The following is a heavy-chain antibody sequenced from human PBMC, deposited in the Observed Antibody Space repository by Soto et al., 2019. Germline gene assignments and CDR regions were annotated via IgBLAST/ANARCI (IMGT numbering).Heavy chain of an antibody. Sequence: QVQLVESGGGVVQPGRSLRLSCAASGFTFRSYAMDWVRQAPGKGLEWVAVISYDGTNEYYADSVKGRFTISRDNSKNTLSLQMNSLRAEDTAVYYCAGGDSNSWSDYWGQGTLVTVSS. D-gene: IGHD6-13*01. CDR3: AGGDSNSWSDY. V-gene: IGHV3-30*01. CDR2: ISYDGTNE. CDR1: GFTFRSYA. J-gene: IGHJ4*02.